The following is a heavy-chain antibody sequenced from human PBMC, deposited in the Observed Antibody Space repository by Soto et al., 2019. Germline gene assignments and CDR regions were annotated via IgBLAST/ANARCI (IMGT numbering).Heavy chain of an antibody. CDR2: IYHSGST. CDR1: GGSISNGDYY. Sequence: HVQLQESGPGLVKPSQTLSLTCTVSGGSISNGDYYWSWSRQPPGKGLEWIGYIYHSGSTYYNPSLKSRVIISVDTSKNQFSLKLSSVTAADTAVYYCARAAYDHVWGNFRSPAAWGQGTLVTVSS. CDR3: ARAAYDHVWGNFRSPAA. V-gene: IGHV4-30-4*01. J-gene: IGHJ4*02. D-gene: IGHD3-16*02.